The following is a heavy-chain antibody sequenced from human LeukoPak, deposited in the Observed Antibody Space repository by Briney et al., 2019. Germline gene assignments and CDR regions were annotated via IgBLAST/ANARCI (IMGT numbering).Heavy chain of an antibody. D-gene: IGHD6-19*01. J-gene: IGHJ5*02. CDR2: IWYDGSNK. CDR3: ARDRIGSGWHEEAYNWFDP. CDR1: GFTFSSYG. V-gene: IGHV3-33*01. Sequence: GGSLRLSCAASGFTFSSYGMHWVRQAPGKGLEWVAVIWYDGSNKYYADSVKGRFTISRDNSKNTLYLQMNSLRAEDTAVYYCARDRIGSGWHEEAYNWFDPWGQGTLVTVSS.